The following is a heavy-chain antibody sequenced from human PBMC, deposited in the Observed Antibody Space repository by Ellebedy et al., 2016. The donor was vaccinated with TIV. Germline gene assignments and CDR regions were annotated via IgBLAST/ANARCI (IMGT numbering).Heavy chain of an antibody. CDR2: INPNSGGT. CDR1: GYSFTGYY. Sequence: ASVKVSCKASGYSFTGYYMYWVRQAPGQGLEWMGWINPNSGGTNYAQKFQGRVTMTRDTSISTAYMELSRLRSDDTAVYYCARGQWLVRPLDYWGQGTLVTASS. J-gene: IGHJ4*02. V-gene: IGHV1-2*02. CDR3: ARGQWLVRPLDY. D-gene: IGHD6-19*01.